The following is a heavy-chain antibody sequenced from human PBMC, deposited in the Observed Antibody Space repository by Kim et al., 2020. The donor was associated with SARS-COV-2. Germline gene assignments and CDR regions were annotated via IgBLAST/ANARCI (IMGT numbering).Heavy chain of an antibody. CDR1: GYNFSKYW. D-gene: IGHD3-16*01. Sequence: GESLKISCKGSGYNFSKYWIGRVRQMPGKGLEWMGIIYPGDSDTRYIATFKGQVTISADKSLSTAYLQWGSLKASDTAMYHCAGGDGAFWGQGTLFTVS. J-gene: IGHJ4*02. CDR3: AGGDGAF. V-gene: IGHV5-51*01. CDR2: IYPGDSDT.